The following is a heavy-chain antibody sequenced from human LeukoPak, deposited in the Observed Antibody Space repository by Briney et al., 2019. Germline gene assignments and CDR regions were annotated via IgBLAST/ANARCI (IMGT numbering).Heavy chain of an antibody. CDR1: GASITTHF. CDR2: IYSSGST. Sequence: SETLSLTCTVSGASITTHFWTWIRQPPGKGLEWIGYIYSSGSTNYNPSLKSRVTISVDTSKNQFSLRPSSVTTADTAMYYCAREAPTGIDYWGQGTPVTVSS. D-gene: IGHD1-14*01. V-gene: IGHV4-59*11. J-gene: IGHJ4*02. CDR3: AREAPTGIDY.